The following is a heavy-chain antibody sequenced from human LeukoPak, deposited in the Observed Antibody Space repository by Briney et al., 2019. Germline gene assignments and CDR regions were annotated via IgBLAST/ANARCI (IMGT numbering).Heavy chain of an antibody. Sequence: GGSRRLSCAASGFTFSSNSMNWVRQAPGKGLEWVSYISTSSITIKYADAVKGRFTISRDNDKNSVYLQMNSLRADDTAVYYCARGGSYYWPIDLWGQGTLVTVSS. D-gene: IGHD1-26*01. V-gene: IGHV3-48*01. CDR3: ARGGSYYWPIDL. CDR1: GFTFSSNS. J-gene: IGHJ5*02. CDR2: ISTSSITI.